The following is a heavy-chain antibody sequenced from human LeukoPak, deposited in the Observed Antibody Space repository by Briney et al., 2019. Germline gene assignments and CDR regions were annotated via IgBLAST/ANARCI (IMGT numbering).Heavy chain of an antibody. CDR2: IYYSGST. J-gene: IGHJ4*02. D-gene: IGHD5-18*01. CDR1: GGSISSYY. CDR3: ASVDTAMDFDY. V-gene: IGHV4-59*01. Sequence: PSETLSLTCTVSGGSISSYYWSWIRQPPGKGLEWIGYIYYSGSTNYNPSLKSRVTISVDTSKNQFSLKLSSVTAADTAVYYCASVDTAMDFDYWGQGTLVPVSS.